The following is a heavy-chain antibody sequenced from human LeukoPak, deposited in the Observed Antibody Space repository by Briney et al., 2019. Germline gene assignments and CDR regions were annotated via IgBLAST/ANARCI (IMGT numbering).Heavy chain of an antibody. V-gene: IGHV3-30*01. Sequence: GGSLRLSCVVSGFTFSTYAMHWVRQAPGKGLEWVAVISSDGNTKYYADSVQGRFTISRDDSKNTLFLQMDSLRTEDTASYHCARGGTRYCSKGVCFGKDYWGQGTLVTVST. CDR2: ISSDGNTK. D-gene: IGHD2-8*01. CDR1: GFTFSTYA. J-gene: IGHJ4*02. CDR3: ARGGTRYCSKGVCFGKDY.